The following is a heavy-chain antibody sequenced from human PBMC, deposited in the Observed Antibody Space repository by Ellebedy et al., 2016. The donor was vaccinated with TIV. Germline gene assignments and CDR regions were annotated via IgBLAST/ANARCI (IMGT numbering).Heavy chain of an antibody. Sequence: SVKVSXXASGGTFSSYAISWVRQAPGQGLEWMGGIIPIFGTANYAQKFQGRVTMTRDTSTSTVYMELSSLRSEDTAVYYCAREGGVVPYYYYGMDVWGQGTTVTVPS. CDR3: AREGGVVPYYYYGMDV. CDR1: GGTFSSYA. D-gene: IGHD3-3*01. CDR2: IIPIFGTA. V-gene: IGHV1-69*05. J-gene: IGHJ6*02.